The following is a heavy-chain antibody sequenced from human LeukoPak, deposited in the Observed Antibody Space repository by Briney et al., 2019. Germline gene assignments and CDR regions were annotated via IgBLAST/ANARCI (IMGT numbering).Heavy chain of an antibody. CDR1: GFTVSSNY. CDR2: IYTGGST. CDR3: ARVLWNGDYPRFDY. D-gene: IGHD4-17*01. V-gene: IGHV3-53*01. J-gene: IGHJ4*02. Sequence: GGSLRLSCAASGFTVSSNYMSWVRQAPGKGLEWVSVIYTGGSTYYADSVKGRFTISRDNSKNTLYLQMNSLRAEDTAVYYCARVLWNGDYPRFDYWGQGTLVTVSS.